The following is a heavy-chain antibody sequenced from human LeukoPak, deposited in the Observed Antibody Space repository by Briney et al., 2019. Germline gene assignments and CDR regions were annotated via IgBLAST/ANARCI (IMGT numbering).Heavy chain of an antibody. J-gene: IGHJ4*02. D-gene: IGHD2-15*01. CDR3: ARGNPTTHKLDY. CDR1: GYIFTSYY. V-gene: IGHV1-46*01. Sequence: GASVKVSCKAFGYIFTSYYMHWVRQAPGQGLEWMGIINPSGGSTSYAQKFQGRVTMTRDTSTSTVYMELSSLRSEDTAVYYCARGNPTTHKLDYWGQGTLVTVSS. CDR2: INPSGGST.